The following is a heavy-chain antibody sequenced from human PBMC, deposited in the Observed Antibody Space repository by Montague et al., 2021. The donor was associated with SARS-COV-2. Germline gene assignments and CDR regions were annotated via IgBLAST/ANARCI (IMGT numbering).Heavy chain of an antibody. CDR3: ASSYYYGSGTYVYNYYMDV. CDR1: GGSVSSSPYY. J-gene: IGHJ6*03. V-gene: IGHV4-39*01. D-gene: IGHD3-10*01. CDR2: ISYSGRT. Sequence: SKTLSLTCTVSGGSVSSSPYYWGWIRQPPGRGLEWVGSISYSGRTYFSPSLKSRLTMSVDSSENQFSLRLSSVTAADTAVYYCASSYYYGSGTYVYNYYMDVWGKGTTVTVSS.